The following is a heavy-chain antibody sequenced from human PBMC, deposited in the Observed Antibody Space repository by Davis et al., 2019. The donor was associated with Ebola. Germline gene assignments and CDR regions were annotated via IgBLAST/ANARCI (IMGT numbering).Heavy chain of an antibody. CDR1: VYTFTSYY. D-gene: IGHD4-17*01. CDR3: ARDPYGDPGENYYYGMDV. Sequence: ASVNVSFKASVYTFTSYYMHWVRQAPGQGLEWMGIINPSGGSTSYAQKFQGRVTMTRDTSTSTVYMELSSLRSEDTAVYYCARDPYGDPGENYYYGMDVWGQGTTVTVSS. CDR2: INPSGGST. J-gene: IGHJ6*02. V-gene: IGHV1-46*01.